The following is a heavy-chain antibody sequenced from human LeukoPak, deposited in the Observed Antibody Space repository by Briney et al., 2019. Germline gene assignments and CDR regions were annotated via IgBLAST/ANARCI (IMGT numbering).Heavy chain of an antibody. CDR2: ISSSGSTI. Sequence: GGSLRLSCAASGFTFSDYYMSWIRRAPGKGLEWVSYISSSGSTIYYADSVKGRFTISRDNAKNSLYLQMNSLRAEDTAVYYCARGPQGGDALYYYYYGMDVWGQGTTVTVSS. D-gene: IGHD2-21*02. V-gene: IGHV3-11*01. J-gene: IGHJ6*02. CDR1: GFTFSDYY. CDR3: ARGPQGGDALYYYYYGMDV.